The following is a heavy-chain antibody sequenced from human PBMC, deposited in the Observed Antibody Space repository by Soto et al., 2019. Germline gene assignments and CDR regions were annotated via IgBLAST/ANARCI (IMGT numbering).Heavy chain of an antibody. J-gene: IGHJ6*02. D-gene: IGHD2-21*02. CDR2: IYWDDDK. CDR1: GFSLSTSGVG. CDR3: IQSRCGGDCLQSYASYYYYGMDV. Sequence: GPTLVNPTQTLTLTCTFSGFSLSTSGVGVGWIRQPPGKALEWLALIYWDDDKRYSPSLKSRLTITKDTSKNQVVLTMTNMDPVDTATYYCIQSRCGGDCLQSYASYYYYGMDVWGQGTTVNVSS. V-gene: IGHV2-5*02.